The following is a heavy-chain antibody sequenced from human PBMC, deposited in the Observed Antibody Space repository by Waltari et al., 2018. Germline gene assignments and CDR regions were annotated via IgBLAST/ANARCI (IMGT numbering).Heavy chain of an antibody. CDR1: GCSISSGSYY. D-gene: IGHD3-10*01. V-gene: IGHV4-61*02. J-gene: IGHJ4*02. CDR2: IYTSGRT. CDR3: ARVAGALVYGSGSHFDC. Sequence: QVHLPASGPGLVNPSQTLSLPCTVSGCSISSGSYYWSWIRPPAGKGLEWMGRIYTSGRTNYNPSRKGQVTISEETSKSQYSLKLSSVTAADTAVYYCARVAGALVYGSGSHFDCWGQGTLVTVSS.